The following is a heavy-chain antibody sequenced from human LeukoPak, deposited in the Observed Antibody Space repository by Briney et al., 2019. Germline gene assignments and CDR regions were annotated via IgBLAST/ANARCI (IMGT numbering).Heavy chain of an antibody. D-gene: IGHD3-10*01. CDR2: INHSGST. V-gene: IGHV4-34*09. Sequence: SETLSLTCAVYGGSFSGYYWSWIRQPPGKGLEWIGEINHSGSTNYNPSLKSRVTISVDTSKNQFSLKLSSVTAADTAVYYCARGMVRGEFDPWGQGTLVTVSS. CDR1: GGSFSGYY. J-gene: IGHJ5*02. CDR3: ARGMVRGEFDP.